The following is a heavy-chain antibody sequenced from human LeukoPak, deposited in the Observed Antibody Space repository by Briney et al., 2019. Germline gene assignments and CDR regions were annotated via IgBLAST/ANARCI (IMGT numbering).Heavy chain of an antibody. V-gene: IGHV3-30*04. CDR3: AREGPYSSSFYFFDY. CDR1: RFTFSSYA. Sequence: QSGRSLRLSCAASRFTFSSYAMHWVRQAPGKGLEWVAVISYDGSNKYYAESVKGRFTISRDNSKNTLYLQMNSLRAEDTAVYYCAREGPYSSSFYFFDYWGQGTPVTVSS. CDR2: ISYDGSNK. D-gene: IGHD6-6*01. J-gene: IGHJ4*02.